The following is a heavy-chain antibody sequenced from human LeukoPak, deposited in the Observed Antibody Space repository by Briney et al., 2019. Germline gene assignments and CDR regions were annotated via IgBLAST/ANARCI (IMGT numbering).Heavy chain of an antibody. CDR1: GYTFTSYG. J-gene: IGHJ4*02. V-gene: IGHV1-18*01. CDR3: ARVEGNIVTTTEGYFDY. Sequence: ASVKVSCKASGYTFTSYGISWVRQAPGQGLEWMGWISAYNGNTNYAQKLQGRVTMTTDASTSTAYMELRSLRSEDTAVYYCARVEGNIVTTTEGYFDYWGQGTLVTVST. D-gene: IGHD5-12*01. CDR2: ISAYNGNT.